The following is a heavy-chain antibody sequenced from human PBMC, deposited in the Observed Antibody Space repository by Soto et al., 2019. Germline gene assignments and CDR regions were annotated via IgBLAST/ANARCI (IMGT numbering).Heavy chain of an antibody. V-gene: IGHV3-33*01. CDR2: IVNHGGRK. J-gene: IGHJ4*02. D-gene: IGHD1-1*01. CDR1: GFLFSSLG. Sequence: QVQLVESGGGVFQPGTSLGLSCAASGFLFSSLGLPWVGQAPGKGLEWVAVIVNHGGRKDYADSVRGRFTISRDNSRNTLFLEMSSLRVEDTAIYYCARDDEYDDNGLDYWGQGTLVTVSS. CDR3: ARDDEYDDNGLDY.